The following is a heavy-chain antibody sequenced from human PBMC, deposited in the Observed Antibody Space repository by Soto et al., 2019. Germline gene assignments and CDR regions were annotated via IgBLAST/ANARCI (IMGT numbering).Heavy chain of an antibody. V-gene: IGHV3-30*18. Sequence: GGSLRLSCAASGFTFSSYGMHWVRQAPGKGLEWVAVISYDGSNKYYADSVKGRFTISRDNSKNTLYLQMNSLRAEDTAVYYCAKDQGYGSGSYYNVGYYYYYGMDVWGQGTTVTVSS. J-gene: IGHJ6*02. CDR3: AKDQGYGSGSYYNVGYYYYYGMDV. D-gene: IGHD3-10*01. CDR2: ISYDGSNK. CDR1: GFTFSSYG.